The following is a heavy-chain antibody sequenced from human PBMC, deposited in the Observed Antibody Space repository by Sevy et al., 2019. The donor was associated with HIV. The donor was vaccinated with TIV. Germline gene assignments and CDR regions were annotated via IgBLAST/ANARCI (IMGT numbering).Heavy chain of an antibody. CDR1: GFTFSSYA. D-gene: IGHD3-22*01. J-gene: IGHJ4*02. V-gene: IGHV3-33*01. CDR3: ARGTNYYDRSGYFSMASWDY. CDR2: IWYDGSNK. Sequence: WGSLRLSCVASGFTFSSYAMHWVRQAPGKGLEWVAVIWYDGSNKYYADSVKGRFTISRDNSKNTLYLHMDSLRAEDTAMYYCARGTNYYDRSGYFSMASWDYWGQGALVTVSS.